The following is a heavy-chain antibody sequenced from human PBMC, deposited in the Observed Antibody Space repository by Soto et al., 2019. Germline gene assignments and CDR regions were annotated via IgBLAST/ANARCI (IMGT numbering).Heavy chain of an antibody. CDR2: INAGNGNT. CDR3: ARQADGGYNYGY. V-gene: IGHV1-3*01. Sequence: QVQLVQSGAEVKKPGASVKVSCKASGYTFTSYAMHWVRQAPGQRLEWMGWINAGNGNTKYSQKFQGRVTITGDASVSTADMELSSLRSEGTAVYYFARQADGGYNYGYWGQGTLVTVSS. J-gene: IGHJ4*02. D-gene: IGHD5-12*01. CDR1: GYTFTSYA.